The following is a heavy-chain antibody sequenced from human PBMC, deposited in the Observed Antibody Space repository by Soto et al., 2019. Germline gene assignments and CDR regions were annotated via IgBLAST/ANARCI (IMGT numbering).Heavy chain of an antibody. CDR3: AVAVAGPTAIGY. D-gene: IGHD6-19*01. V-gene: IGHV3-74*01. Sequence: EVQLVESGGGLVQPGGSLRLSCAASGFTFSSYWMHWVRQAPGKGLVWVSRINSDGSRTSYADSVKGRFPISRDNAKNTLYLQMNSLRAEDTAVYYCAVAVAGPTAIGYWGQGTLVTVSS. CDR1: GFTFSSYW. J-gene: IGHJ4*02. CDR2: INSDGSRT.